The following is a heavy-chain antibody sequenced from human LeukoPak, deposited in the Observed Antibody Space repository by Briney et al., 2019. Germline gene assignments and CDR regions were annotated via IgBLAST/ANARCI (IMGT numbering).Heavy chain of an antibody. Sequence: SETLSLTCAVYGGSFSGYYWSWIRQPPGKGLEWIGEINHSGSTNYNPSLKSRVTISVDTSKNQFSLKLSSVTAADTAVYYCARHSGSYYFLDYWGQGTLVTVSS. J-gene: IGHJ4*02. D-gene: IGHD1-26*01. CDR3: ARHSGSYYFLDY. CDR1: GGSFSGYY. V-gene: IGHV4-34*01. CDR2: INHSGST.